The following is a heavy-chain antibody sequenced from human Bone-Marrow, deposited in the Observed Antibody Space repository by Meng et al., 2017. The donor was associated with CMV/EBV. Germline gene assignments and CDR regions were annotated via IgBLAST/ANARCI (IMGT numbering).Heavy chain of an antibody. J-gene: IGHJ4*02. V-gene: IGHV1-8*01. Sequence: SGYTFNSYDINWVRQATGQGLEWMGWMNPNSGNTGYAQKFQGRVTMTRNTSISTAYMELSSLRSADTAVYYCATDLRCSSTSCYEVLWGQGTLVTVSS. D-gene: IGHD2-2*01. CDR1: GYTFNSYD. CDR2: MNPNSGNT. CDR3: ATDLRCSSTSCYEVL.